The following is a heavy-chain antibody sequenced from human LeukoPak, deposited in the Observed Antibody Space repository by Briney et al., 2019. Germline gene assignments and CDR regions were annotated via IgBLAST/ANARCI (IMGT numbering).Heavy chain of an antibody. V-gene: IGHV1-2*02. D-gene: IGHD1-26*01. CDR2: INPNSGGT. CDR1: GYTFTGYY. Sequence: GASVTVSCKASGYTFTGYYMHWVRQAPGQGLEGMGWINPNSGGTNYARKFQGRVTMTRDTSISTAYMELSRLRSDDTAVYYCAGVKVGATDYWGQGTLVTVSS. J-gene: IGHJ4*02. CDR3: AGVKVGATDY.